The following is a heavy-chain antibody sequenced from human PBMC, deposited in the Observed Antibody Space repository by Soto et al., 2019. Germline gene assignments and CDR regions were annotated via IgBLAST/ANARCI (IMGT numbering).Heavy chain of an antibody. CDR2: IYPGDSDT. V-gene: IGHV5-51*01. CDR3: ARHSDIVVVPAAKYYYYYGMDV. Sequence: GESLKLSSKGSGYSFTSYWIGWVRQMPGKGLEWMGIIYPGDSDTRYSPSFQGQVTISADKSISTAYLQWSSLKASDTAMYYCARHSDIVVVPAAKYYYYYGMDVWGQGTTVTVSS. D-gene: IGHD2-2*01. CDR1: GYSFTSYW. J-gene: IGHJ6*02.